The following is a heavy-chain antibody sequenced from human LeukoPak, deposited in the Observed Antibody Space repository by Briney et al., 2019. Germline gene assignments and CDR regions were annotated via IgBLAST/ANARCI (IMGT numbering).Heavy chain of an antibody. D-gene: IGHD3-10*01. CDR3: ARDLLNYGSAYYDVGIFDS. CDR2: ISKDGRKN. CDR1: GFSFSTSG. V-gene: IGHV3-30*04. Sequence: VGSLRLSCESSGFSFSTSGVHWVRQAPGKGQEWMAVISKDGRKNHYADSVKGRFTISRDNSKSTLFLQMNSLRPEDTAIYYCARDLLNYGSAYYDVGIFDSWGQGTLVTVSS. J-gene: IGHJ4*02.